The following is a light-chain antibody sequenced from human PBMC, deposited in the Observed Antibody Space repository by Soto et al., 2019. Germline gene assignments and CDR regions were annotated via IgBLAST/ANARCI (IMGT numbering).Light chain of an antibody. CDR1: QTVSNN. Sequence: ERVMTQSPATLSVSPGEKATLSCRASQTVSNNVAWYQQKPGQAPRLLIYFASTRATGIPARFSGSGSGTEFTLTISTLQSEDIGVYYCQHYNEWPLPFGGGTKVETK. CDR2: FAS. J-gene: IGKJ4*01. CDR3: QHYNEWPLP. V-gene: IGKV3-15*01.